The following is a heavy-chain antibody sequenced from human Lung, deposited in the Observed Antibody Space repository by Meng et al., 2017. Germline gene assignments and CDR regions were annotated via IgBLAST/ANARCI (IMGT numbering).Heavy chain of an antibody. D-gene: IGHD3-10*01. CDR1: GYTFTNYV. V-gene: IGHV1-3*01. CDR3: ARDLNGDRGIYFDY. Sequence: QVQLVQPGGEVKKLGALVKVSCKNSGYTFTNYVVHLVRQAPGQRLEWMGWIRVGNDETHYSQKFQGRVTISRDTSASTAYMELSSLRSEDTAIYYCARDLNGDRGIYFDYWGQGTLVTVSS. CDR2: IRVGNDET. J-gene: IGHJ4*02.